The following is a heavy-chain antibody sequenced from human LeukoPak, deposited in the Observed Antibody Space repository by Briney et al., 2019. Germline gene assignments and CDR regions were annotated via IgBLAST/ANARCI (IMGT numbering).Heavy chain of an antibody. D-gene: IGHD5-18*01. J-gene: IGHJ5*02. CDR2: INPNSGGT. CDR1: GYTFTGYY. CDR3: ARETELSGYSYGQGVGFDP. Sequence: VASVKVSCKASGYTFTGYYMHWVRQAPGQGLEWMGWINPNSGGTNYAQKFQGRVTMTRDTSISTAYMELSRLRSDDTAVYYCARETELSGYSYGQGVGFDPWGQGTLVTVSS. V-gene: IGHV1-2*02.